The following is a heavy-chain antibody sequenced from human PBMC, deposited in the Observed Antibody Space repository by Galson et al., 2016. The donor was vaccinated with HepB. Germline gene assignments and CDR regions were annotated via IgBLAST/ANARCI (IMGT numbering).Heavy chain of an antibody. CDR2: IYHSGST. CDR1: GDSISSHAW. CDR3: TRNGFYCLDY. J-gene: IGHJ4*02. Sequence: SETLSLTCAVSGDSISSHAWWSWVRQPPGKGLEWIGEIYHSGSTNYNPSLKSRVTISVDKSKNQFSLWLSSVTAADTAVYYCTRNGFYCLDYWGQGTLVTVSS. D-gene: IGHD3-22*01. V-gene: IGHV4-4*02.